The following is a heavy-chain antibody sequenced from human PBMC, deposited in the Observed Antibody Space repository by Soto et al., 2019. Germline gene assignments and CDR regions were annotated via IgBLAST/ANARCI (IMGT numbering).Heavy chain of an antibody. CDR2: ISENGDRQ. CDR3: ARRLATTVSALGY. CDR1: GLTFTSSS. Sequence: QVQLVQSGGGVVQAGNSLRLSCTASGLTFTSSSFHWVRQAPGKGLEWVAVISENGDRQYSTESVRGRFLISTDSSKNTVYLQMNSLRPEETGVYFCARRLATTVSALGYWGQGALVTVSS. V-gene: IGHV3-30-3*01. J-gene: IGHJ4*02. D-gene: IGHD4-17*01.